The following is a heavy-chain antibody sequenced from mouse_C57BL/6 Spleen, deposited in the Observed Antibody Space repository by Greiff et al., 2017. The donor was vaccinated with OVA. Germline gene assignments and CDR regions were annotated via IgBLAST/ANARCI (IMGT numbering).Heavy chain of an antibody. J-gene: IGHJ4*01. Sequence: EVQLQESGGGLVKPGGSLKLSCAASGFTFSDYGMHWVRQAPEKGLEWVAYISSGSSTIYYADTVKGRFTISRDNAKNTLFLQMTSLRSEDTAMYYCARRTITTVVADYAMDYWGQGTSVTVSS. CDR2: ISSGSSTI. D-gene: IGHD1-1*01. CDR3: ARRTITTVVADYAMDY. V-gene: IGHV5-17*01. CDR1: GFTFSDYG.